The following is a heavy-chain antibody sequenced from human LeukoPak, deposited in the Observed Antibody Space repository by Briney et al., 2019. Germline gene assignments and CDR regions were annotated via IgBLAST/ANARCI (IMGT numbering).Heavy chain of an antibody. D-gene: IGHD1-26*01. CDR3: AKDGYSGSPTHFDY. CDR1: GFTFDDYA. Sequence: PGRSLRLSCAASGFTFDDYAMHWVRQAPGKGLEWASSISWNSVNIGYADSVKGRFTISRDNAKNSLYLQMNSLRPEDMALYYCAKDGYSGSPTHFDYWGQGTLVTVSS. CDR2: ISWNSVNI. V-gene: IGHV3-9*03. J-gene: IGHJ4*02.